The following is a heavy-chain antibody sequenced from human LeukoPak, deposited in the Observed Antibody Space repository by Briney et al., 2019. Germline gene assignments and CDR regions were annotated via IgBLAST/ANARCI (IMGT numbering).Heavy chain of an antibody. V-gene: IGHV3-21*03. J-gene: IGHJ6*03. CDR1: GFTFSSYS. CDR2: ISSSSSYI. CDR3: ARDLSRYYYYYMDV. Sequence: TGGSLRLSCAASGFTFSSYSMNWVRQAPGKGLEWVSSISSSSSYIYYADSVKGRFTISRDNAKNSLYLQMNSLRAEDTAVYYCARDLSRYYYYYMDVWGKGTTVTVSS. D-gene: IGHD2/OR15-2a*01.